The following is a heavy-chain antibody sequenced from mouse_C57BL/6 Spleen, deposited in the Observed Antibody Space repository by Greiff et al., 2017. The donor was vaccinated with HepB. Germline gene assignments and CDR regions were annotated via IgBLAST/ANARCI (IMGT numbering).Heavy chain of an antibody. CDR3: ARYHDDYAMGD. V-gene: IGHV1-52*01. CDR1: GYTFTSYW. Sequence: QVQLQQPGAELVRPGSSVKLSCKASGYTFTSYWMHWVKQRPIQGLEWIGNIDPSDSDTHYNQKFKDKATLTVDKSSSTAYMQLSSLTSEDSAVYYCARYHDDYAMGDWGQGTSVTVS. J-gene: IGHJ4*01. CDR2: IDPSDSDT.